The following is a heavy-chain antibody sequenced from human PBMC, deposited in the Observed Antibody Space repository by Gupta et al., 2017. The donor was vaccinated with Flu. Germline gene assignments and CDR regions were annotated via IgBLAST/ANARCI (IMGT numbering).Heavy chain of an antibody. CDR1: GLTFSDYA. V-gene: IGHV3-23*01. Sequence: EVQLLESGGALVQPGGSLRLSCAASGLTFSDYAMNWVRQAPGKGLEWVSTVGAGGDRTYYADSVMGRFTISRDNSKNKVYLQMNSLRGDDTAVDYCAKDRSGNPAIDYWGQGTLVTVSA. J-gene: IGHJ4*02. CDR3: AKDRSGNPAIDY. D-gene: IGHD6-13*01. CDR2: VGAGGDRT.